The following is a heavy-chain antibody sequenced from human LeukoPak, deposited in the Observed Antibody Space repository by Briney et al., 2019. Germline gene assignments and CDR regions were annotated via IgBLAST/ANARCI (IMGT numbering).Heavy chain of an antibody. CDR1: GFTFSGYS. CDR3: ARDSPTAGIGFDI. Sequence: AGGSLRLSCAASGFTFSGYSMNWVRQAPGKGLEWVSYISSSSATIYYTDSVRGRFTISRDNAKNSLFLQMNSLRAEDTAVYYCARDSPTAGIGFDIWGQGTLVTVSS. CDR2: ISSSSATI. J-gene: IGHJ3*02. D-gene: IGHD1-1*01. V-gene: IGHV3-48*01.